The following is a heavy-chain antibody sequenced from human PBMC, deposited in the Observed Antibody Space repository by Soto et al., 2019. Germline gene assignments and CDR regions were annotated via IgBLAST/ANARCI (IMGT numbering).Heavy chain of an antibody. V-gene: IGHV3-7*03. J-gene: IGHJ3*02. CDR3: ARVIGVAAQLAFDI. Sequence: EVHLVESGGGLVQPGGSLRLSCAASGFTFSDRWMNWVRQARGKGLEWVANIKQDGSEKYDVDSVKGRSTISRDNAKNALYMQMHSLSAEDTAVYYCARVIGVAAQLAFDIWGQGTMVTASS. CDR2: IKQDGSEK. CDR1: GFTFSDRW. D-gene: IGHD6-13*01.